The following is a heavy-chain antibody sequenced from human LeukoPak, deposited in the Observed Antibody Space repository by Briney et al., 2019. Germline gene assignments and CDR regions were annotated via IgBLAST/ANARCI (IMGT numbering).Heavy chain of an antibody. CDR1: GGSISSYY. CDR2: IYYSGST. CDR3: ARFVRGVIGYYGMDV. V-gene: IGHV4-59*01. D-gene: IGHD3-10*01. J-gene: IGHJ6*02. Sequence: SETLSLTCTVSGGSISSYYWSWIRQPPGKGLEWIGYIYYSGSTNYNPSLKSRVTISVDTSKSQFSLKLSSVTAADTAVYYCARFVRGVIGYYGMDVWGQGTTVTVSS.